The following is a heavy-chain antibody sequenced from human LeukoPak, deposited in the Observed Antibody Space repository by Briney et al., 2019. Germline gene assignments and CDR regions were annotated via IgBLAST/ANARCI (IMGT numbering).Heavy chain of an antibody. D-gene: IGHD3-9*01. Sequence: GGSLRLSCAAYGFTFSSYSMNWVRQAPGKGLEWVSSISSSSSYIYYADSVKGRFTISRDNAKNSLYLQMNSLRAEDTAVYYCARGSPFDWLIDIWGQGTMVTVSS. J-gene: IGHJ3*02. CDR1: GFTFSSYS. V-gene: IGHV3-21*01. CDR2: ISSSSSYI. CDR3: ARGSPFDWLIDI.